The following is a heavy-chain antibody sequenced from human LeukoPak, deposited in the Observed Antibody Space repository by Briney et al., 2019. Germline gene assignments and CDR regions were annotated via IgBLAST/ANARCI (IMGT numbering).Heavy chain of an antibody. V-gene: IGHV4-59*12. CDR3: AREDDSGNINNDWFDP. CDR1: GGSISSYY. D-gene: IGHD1-26*01. J-gene: IGHJ5*02. Sequence: SETLSLTCTVSGGSISSYYWTWIRQPPGKGLDWIGYIYYSGSTNYNPSLKSRVTISVDTSKNQFSLNLSSVTPEDTAVYYCAREDDSGNINNDWFDPWGQGTLVTVSS. CDR2: IYYSGST.